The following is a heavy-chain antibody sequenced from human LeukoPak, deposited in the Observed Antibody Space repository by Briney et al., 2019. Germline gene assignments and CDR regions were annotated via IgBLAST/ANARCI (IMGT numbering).Heavy chain of an antibody. Sequence: ASVKVSCKVSGYTFTSYNINWVRQATGQGLEWMGWVHPNSGNTGYAQKFQGRVTITRNTSINTAYMELSSLRSEDTAVYYCARTYYDFWSGYSLVYNWFDPWGQGTLVTVSS. CDR2: VHPNSGNT. D-gene: IGHD3-3*01. J-gene: IGHJ5*02. V-gene: IGHV1-8*03. CDR3: ARTYYDFWSGYSLVYNWFDP. CDR1: GYTFTSYN.